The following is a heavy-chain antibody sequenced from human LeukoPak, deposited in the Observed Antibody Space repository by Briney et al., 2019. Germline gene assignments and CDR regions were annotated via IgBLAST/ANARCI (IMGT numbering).Heavy chain of an antibody. CDR3: AKDPSSVVPAAKTLYYYYYGMDV. CDR1: GFTFSSYG. V-gene: IGHV3-30*18. CDR2: ISHDGSNK. Sequence: GGSLRLSCAASGFTFSSYGMHWVRQAPGKGLEWVAVISHDGSNKYYADSVKGRFTISRDNSKNTLYLQMNSLRAEDTAVYYCAKDPSSVVPAAKTLYYYYYGMDVWGKGTTVTVSS. J-gene: IGHJ6*04. D-gene: IGHD2-2*01.